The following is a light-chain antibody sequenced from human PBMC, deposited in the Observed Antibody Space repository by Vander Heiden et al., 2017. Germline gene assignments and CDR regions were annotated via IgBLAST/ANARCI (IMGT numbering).Light chain of an antibody. CDR2: KAS. CDR3: QQYHTFAS. CDR1: QSISSW. V-gene: IGKV1-5*03. J-gene: IGKJ1*01. Sequence: DIQITQSPSTLSAPVGDRVTITCRARQSISSWLAWYQQKPGKAPKLLIYKASTLESGVPSRFSGSASETEFTLTISSLQADDFATYYCQQYHTFASFGQGTKVEI.